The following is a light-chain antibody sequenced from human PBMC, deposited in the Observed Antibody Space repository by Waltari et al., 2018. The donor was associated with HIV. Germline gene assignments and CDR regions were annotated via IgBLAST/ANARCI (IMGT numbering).Light chain of an antibody. CDR1: ALPKQS. V-gene: IGLV3-25*03. J-gene: IGLJ3*02. Sequence: SYELTQPPSVSVSPGQTARITCSGDALPKQSAYWYHQQPGQAPVLVIYIDTERPSGIPERLSGSSAGTTGTLTISGVQAEDEADYYCQSADSSGTWVFGGGTKLTVL. CDR2: IDT. CDR3: QSADSSGTWV.